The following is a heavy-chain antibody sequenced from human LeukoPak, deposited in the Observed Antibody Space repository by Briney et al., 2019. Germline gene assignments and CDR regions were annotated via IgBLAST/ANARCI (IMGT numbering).Heavy chain of an antibody. CDR2: IKSKTDGGTT. CDR1: GFTFSNAW. V-gene: IGHV3-15*01. D-gene: IGHD3-16*01. J-gene: IGHJ4*02. Sequence: KPGGSLRLSCAASGFTFSNAWMTWVRQAPGKGLEWVGRIKSKTDGGTTDYAAPVKGRFTISRDDSKNTLYLQMNSLKTEDTAVYYCTRDFRDYVWDYWGQGTLVTVSS. CDR3: TRDFRDYVWDY.